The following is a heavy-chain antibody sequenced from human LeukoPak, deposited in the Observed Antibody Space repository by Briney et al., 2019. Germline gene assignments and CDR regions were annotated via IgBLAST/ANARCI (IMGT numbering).Heavy chain of an antibody. CDR3: ARYPSSSGWYWRPEYFDY. CDR1: GFTFSSYS. CDR2: TSSSSSYI. J-gene: IGHJ4*02. Sequence: PGGSLRLSCAASGFTFSSYSMNWVRQAPGKGLEWVSSTSSSSSYIYYADSVKGRFTISRDNAKNSLYLQMNSLRAEDTAVYYCARYPSSSGWYWRPEYFDYWGQGTLVTVSS. V-gene: IGHV3-21*01. D-gene: IGHD6-19*01.